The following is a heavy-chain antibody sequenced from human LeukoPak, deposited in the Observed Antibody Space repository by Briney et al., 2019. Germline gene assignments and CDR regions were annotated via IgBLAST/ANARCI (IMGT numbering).Heavy chain of an antibody. V-gene: IGHV4-4*07. CDR2: IYTSGST. D-gene: IGHD3-22*01. J-gene: IGHJ4*02. Sequence: SSETLSLTCTVSGGSISSYYWSWIRQPAGKGLEWIGRIYTSGSTNYNPSLKSRVTMSVDTSKNQFSLKLSSVTAADTAVYYCATSYYYDSSGYFDYHDYWGQGTLVTVSS. CDR1: GGSISSYY. CDR3: ATSYYYDSSGYFDYHDY.